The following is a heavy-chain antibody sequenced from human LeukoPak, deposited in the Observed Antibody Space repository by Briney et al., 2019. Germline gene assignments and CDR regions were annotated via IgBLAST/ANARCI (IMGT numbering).Heavy chain of an antibody. J-gene: IGHJ4*02. Sequence: SETLSLTCTVSGGSTSSHSFYWGWIRQPPGKGLEWIGSIYYSGSTNYNPPLKSRVTISVKTSKNQFSLKLRSVTAADTAVYYCARVTGYTIEDYFDYWGQGTLVTVSS. CDR2: IYYSGST. CDR3: ARVTGYTIEDYFDY. V-gene: IGHV4-39*07. D-gene: IGHD3-9*01. CDR1: GGSTSSHSFY.